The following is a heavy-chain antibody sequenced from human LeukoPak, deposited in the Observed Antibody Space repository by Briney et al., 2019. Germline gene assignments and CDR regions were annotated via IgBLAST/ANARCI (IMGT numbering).Heavy chain of an antibody. D-gene: IGHD5-12*01. CDR2: IYHSGST. CDR3: ASRRGVGGYDHHDAFDI. CDR1: GGSISSGGYY. Sequence: PSEALSLTCTVSGGSISSGGYYWSWIRQPPGKGLEWIGYIYHSGSTYYNPSLKSRVTISVDTSKNQFSLKLSSVTAADTAVYYCASRRGVGGYDHHDAFDIWGQGTMVTVSS. V-gene: IGHV4-30-2*05. J-gene: IGHJ3*02.